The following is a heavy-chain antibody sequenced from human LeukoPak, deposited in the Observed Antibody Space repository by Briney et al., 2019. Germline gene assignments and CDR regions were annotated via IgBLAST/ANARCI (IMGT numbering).Heavy chain of an antibody. CDR3: ARKISNPLGY. Sequence: PGGSLRLSCAASGFSLSDNYRSWVRQAPRRGLEWVSVIYSSGHTYYTESAKGRFIINSDISKNTLFLQMDGLRLEDTAVYDCARKISNPLGYWGQGTLVIVS. D-gene: IGHD3-16*01. J-gene: IGHJ4*02. V-gene: IGHV3-66*01. CDR1: GFSLSDNY. CDR2: IYSSGHT.